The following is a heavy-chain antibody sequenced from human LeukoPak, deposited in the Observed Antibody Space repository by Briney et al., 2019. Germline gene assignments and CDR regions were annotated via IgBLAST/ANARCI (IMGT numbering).Heavy chain of an antibody. D-gene: IGHD3-10*01. CDR2: IGTSGSTL. V-gene: IGHV3-48*03. CDR1: GFTFSSYE. Sequence: GGSLRLSCAASGFTFSSYEMNWVRQAPGKGLEGVSYIGTSGSTLYYADSVKGRFTISRDNAKNSLYLQMNSLRAEDTAVYYCAKVMKGSERITMVRGLIIKTAGLYYMDVWGKGTTVTVSS. J-gene: IGHJ6*03. CDR3: AKVMKGSERITMVRGLIIKTAGLYYMDV.